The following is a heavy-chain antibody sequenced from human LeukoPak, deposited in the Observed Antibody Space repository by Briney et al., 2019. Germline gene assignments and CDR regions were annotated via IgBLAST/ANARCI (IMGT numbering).Heavy chain of an antibody. CDR2: TYYRSKYYT. Sequence: SQTLSLTCAISGDSVSSDSAAWNWIRQSPSRGLEWLGRTYYRSKYYTDYAVSVRSRIAINADTSKNQFSLQLNSVTPEDTAVYYCARAPLLKEAIWRWGWFDPWGQGTLVTVSS. V-gene: IGHV6-1*01. CDR3: ARAPLLKEAIWRWGWFDP. J-gene: IGHJ5*02. CDR1: GDSVSSDSAA. D-gene: IGHD2-21*01.